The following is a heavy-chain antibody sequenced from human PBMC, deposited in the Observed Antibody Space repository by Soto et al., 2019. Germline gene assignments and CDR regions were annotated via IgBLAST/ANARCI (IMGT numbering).Heavy chain of an antibody. V-gene: IGHV3-30*18. Sequence: PGGSLRLSCAASGFTFSSYGMHWVRQAPGKGLEWVAVISYDGSNKYYADSVKGRFTISRDNSKNTLYLQMNSLRAEDTAVYYCANEIRCGWYRATFGSYGMDVWGQGTTVTVSS. D-gene: IGHD6-19*01. CDR3: ANEIRCGWYRATFGSYGMDV. CDR1: GFTFSSYG. J-gene: IGHJ6*02. CDR2: ISYDGSNK.